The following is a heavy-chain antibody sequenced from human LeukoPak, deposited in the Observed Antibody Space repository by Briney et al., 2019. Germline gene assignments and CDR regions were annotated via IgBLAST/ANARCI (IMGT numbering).Heavy chain of an antibody. Sequence: SETPSPTPALFFGGFFGFYWGWVRHPPRERLEWIGEINHSGSTNYNPSLKSRVTISVDTSKNQFSLKLSSVTAADTAVYYCARGFSSSWYNWFDPWGQGTLVTVSS. CDR3: ARGFSSSWYNWFDP. D-gene: IGHD6-13*01. V-gene: IGHV4-34*01. CDR1: FGGFFGFY. CDR2: INHSGST. J-gene: IGHJ5*02.